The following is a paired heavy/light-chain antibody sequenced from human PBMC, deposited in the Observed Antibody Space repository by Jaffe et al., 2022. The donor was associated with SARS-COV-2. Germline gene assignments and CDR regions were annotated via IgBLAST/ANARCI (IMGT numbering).Heavy chain of an antibody. V-gene: IGHV1-3*01. CDR1: GYSFTNRV. CDR3: ARDCDGVTCLDY. J-gene: IGHJ4*02. Sequence: QVQLVQSGAEVKKPGASVKVSCKASGYSFTNRVMHWVRQAPGQRLEWMGWINAGSGNTEYSQKFQGRVTITRDTSASTAYMELSSLRSEDTAVYYCARDCDGVTCLDYWGQGTLVTVSS. D-gene: IGHD2-21*01. CDR2: INAGSGNT.
Light chain of an antibody. Sequence: DIVMTQSPDSLAVSLGERATLNCKSSQSILYSSNNKNYLAWYQQKPGQPPKLLIYWASTRESGVPDRFSGSGSGTDFTLTISSLQAEDVAVYYCQQYYSTPQTFGQGTKLEIK. V-gene: IGKV4-1*01. CDR3: QQYYSTPQT. CDR1: QSILYSSNNKNY. J-gene: IGKJ2*01. CDR2: WAS.